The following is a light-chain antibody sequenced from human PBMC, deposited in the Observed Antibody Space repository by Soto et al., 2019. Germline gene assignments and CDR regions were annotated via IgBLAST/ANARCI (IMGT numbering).Light chain of an antibody. CDR3: QQYNSYSPT. V-gene: IGKV1-5*03. J-gene: IGKJ1*01. Sequence: DIQMTQSPSSLSASVGDRVTIACRASQTIINWLAWYQQKPGKAPKLLIYKASTLESGVPSRFSGSGSGSEFTLTISSLQPDDFATYYCQQYNSYSPTFGQGTKWIS. CDR1: QTIINW. CDR2: KAS.